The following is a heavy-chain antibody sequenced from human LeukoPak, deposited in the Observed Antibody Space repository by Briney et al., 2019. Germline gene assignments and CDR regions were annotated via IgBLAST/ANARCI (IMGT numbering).Heavy chain of an antibody. Sequence: GGSLRLSCAASGFTVSSNYMSWVRQAPGKGLEWVSVIYSGGSTYYADSVKGRFTISRDNSKNTLYLQMNSLRAEDTAVYYCARDLQDYYDSSGYYYGYWGQGTLVTVSS. CDR3: ARDLQDYYDSSGYYYGY. CDR2: IYSGGST. CDR1: GFTVSSNY. D-gene: IGHD3-22*01. V-gene: IGHV3-66*01. J-gene: IGHJ4*02.